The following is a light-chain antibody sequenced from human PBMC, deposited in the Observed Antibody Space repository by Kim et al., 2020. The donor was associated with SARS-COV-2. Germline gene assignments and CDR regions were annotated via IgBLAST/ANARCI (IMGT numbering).Light chain of an antibody. V-gene: IGKV1-16*02. J-gene: IGKJ4*01. CDR1: EGVGNY. CDR3: QQYKSYPLT. CDR2: AAS. Sequence: ASIGDSVTITCRASEGVGNYLAEFQQKREKAPKSLIYAASTLQSEVPSKFSGSGSRTDFTLTISSLQPEDFATYYCQQYKSYPLTFGGGTKLDIK.